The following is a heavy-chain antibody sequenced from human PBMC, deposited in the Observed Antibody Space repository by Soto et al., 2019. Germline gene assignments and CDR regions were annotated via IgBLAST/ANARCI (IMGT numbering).Heavy chain of an antibody. CDR2: IWYDGSNK. CDR1: GFTFSSYG. D-gene: IGHD6-13*01. J-gene: IGHJ5*02. V-gene: IGHV3-33*01. Sequence: RGSLRLSCAASGFTFSSYGMHWVRQAPGKGLEWVAVIWYDGSNKYYADSVKGRFTISRDNSKNTLYLQMNSLRAEDTAVYYCARDRFLIAAAGVNWFDPWGQGTLVTVSS. CDR3: ARDRFLIAAAGVNWFDP.